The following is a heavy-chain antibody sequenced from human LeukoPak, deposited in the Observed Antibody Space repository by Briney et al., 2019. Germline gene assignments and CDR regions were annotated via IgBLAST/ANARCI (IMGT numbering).Heavy chain of an antibody. CDR3: ARGSPLYFWSGYYPLYWFDP. Sequence: PSETLSLTCAVYGGSFSGYYWSWIRQPPGKGLEWIGEINNSGSTNYNPSLKSRVTISVDTSKNQFSLKLSSVTAADTAVYYCARGSPLYFWSGYYPLYWFDPWGQGSLVTVSS. V-gene: IGHV4-34*01. D-gene: IGHD3-3*01. J-gene: IGHJ5*02. CDR2: INNSGST. CDR1: GGSFSGYY.